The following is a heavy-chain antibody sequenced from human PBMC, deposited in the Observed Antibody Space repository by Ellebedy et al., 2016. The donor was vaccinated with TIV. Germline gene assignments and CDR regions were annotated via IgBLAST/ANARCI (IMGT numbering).Heavy chain of an antibody. V-gene: IGHV4-59*08. Sequence: MPSETLSLTCNVSGDSMSNYWWSWIRQPPGKPLEWIGYIYYSGSTNYDPSLKSRVTISLDTSKNQFSLRLTSVTAADTAGYYCARLRHYGGDSVWFFDLWGRGTLVTVSS. D-gene: IGHD4-23*01. CDR2: IYYSGST. CDR3: ARLRHYGGDSVWFFDL. J-gene: IGHJ2*01. CDR1: GDSMSNYW.